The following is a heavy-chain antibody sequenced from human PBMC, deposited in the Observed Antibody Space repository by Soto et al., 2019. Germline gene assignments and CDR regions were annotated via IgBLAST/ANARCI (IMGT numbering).Heavy chain of an antibody. J-gene: IGHJ5*01. CDR3: VRIGRQSQTFYSWFDS. Sequence: PSETLSLTCVVSDYSISSDFYWGWIREPPGKGLEWIGSIYHSGTTYYNPSLRSRLTIPVDTSKNQFSLMLSSVTAADTALYYCVRIGRQSQTFYSWFDSWGQGSLVTVSS. CDR1: DYSISSDFY. D-gene: IGHD1-26*01. V-gene: IGHV4-38-2*01. CDR2: IYHSGTT.